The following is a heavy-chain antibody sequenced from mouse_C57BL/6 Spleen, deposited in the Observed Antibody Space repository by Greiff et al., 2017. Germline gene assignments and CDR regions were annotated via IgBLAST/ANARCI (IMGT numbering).Heavy chain of an antibody. CDR2: IHPNSGST. D-gene: IGHD1-1*01. Sequence: VQLQQPGAELVKPGASVKLSCKASGYTFTSYWMHWVKQRPGQGLEWIGMIHPNSGSTNYNEKFKSKATLTEDKSSSTAYMQLSSLTSEDSAVYYCARITTVAADYWGQGTSVTVSS. CDR1: GYTFTSYW. V-gene: IGHV1-64*01. J-gene: IGHJ4*01. CDR3: ARITTVAADY.